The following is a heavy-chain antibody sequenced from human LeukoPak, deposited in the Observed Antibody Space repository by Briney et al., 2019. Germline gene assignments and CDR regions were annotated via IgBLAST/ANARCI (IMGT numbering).Heavy chain of an antibody. D-gene: IGHD2-21*02. CDR1: GFTFSSYA. J-gene: IGHJ6*04. CDR3: AKDAESMAYCGGDCCLDV. CDR2: ISGSGSST. Sequence: GGSLRLSCAASGFTFSSYAMSWVRQAPGKGLEGVSAISGSGSSTYYADSVKGRFTISRDNSKNTLYLQMNSLRAEDTAVYYCAKDAESMAYCGGDCCLDVWGKGTTVTISS. V-gene: IGHV3-23*01.